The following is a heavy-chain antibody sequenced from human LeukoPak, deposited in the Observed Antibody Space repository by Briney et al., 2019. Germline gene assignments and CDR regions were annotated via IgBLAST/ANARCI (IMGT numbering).Heavy chain of an antibody. CDR3: ARDGGVGELNFDY. Sequence: GGSLRLSCAASGFTFSNYAMTWVRQAPGKGLEWVAVISYDGSNKYYADSVKGRFTISRDNSKNTLYLQMNSLRAEDTAVYYCARDGGVGELNFDYWGQGTLVTVSS. J-gene: IGHJ4*02. D-gene: IGHD3-10*01. CDR1: GFTFSNYA. V-gene: IGHV3-30*04. CDR2: ISYDGSNK.